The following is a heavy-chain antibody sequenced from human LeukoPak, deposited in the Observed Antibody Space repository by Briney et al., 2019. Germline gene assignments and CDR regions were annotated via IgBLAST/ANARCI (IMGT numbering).Heavy chain of an antibody. D-gene: IGHD2-2*01. CDR2: IYSSGST. V-gene: IGHV4-59*01. Sequence: SETLSLTCTVSGGPISSYHWSWIRQPPGKGLEWIGFIYSSGSTNYNPSLKSRVTISVDTSKNQFSLKLKFVTAADTAVYYCARDLGYCSNTSCLSYGMDVWGQGTTVTVSS. J-gene: IGHJ6*02. CDR3: ARDLGYCSNTSCLSYGMDV. CDR1: GGPISSYH.